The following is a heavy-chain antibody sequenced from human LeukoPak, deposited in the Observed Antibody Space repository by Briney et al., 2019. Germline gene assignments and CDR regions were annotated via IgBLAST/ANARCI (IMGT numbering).Heavy chain of an antibody. V-gene: IGHV4-61*02. Sequence: SETLSLTCTVSGGSISKGSYYWTWIRQPAGKGLEWIGRIYPTYPSGSTNYNPSLESRVTISVDTSKNQFSLKLNSMTAADTALYFCARDITVAATSWVYYYMDVWGKGTTVTISS. D-gene: IGHD6-19*01. CDR3: ARDITVAATSWVYYYMDV. J-gene: IGHJ6*03. CDR2: IYPTYPSGST. CDR1: GGSISKGSYY.